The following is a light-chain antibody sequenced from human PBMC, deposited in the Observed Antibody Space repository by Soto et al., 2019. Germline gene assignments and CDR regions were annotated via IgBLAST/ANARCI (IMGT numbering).Light chain of an antibody. CDR3: QHYNNWPLT. V-gene: IGKV3-15*01. J-gene: IGKJ4*01. Sequence: EIVITQSPATLCVSPGERASLSCRASQSVSSNLAWYQQKPGQTPRLLIYATSTRATGIPARFSGSGSGTEFTLTISSLQSEDFAVYYCQHYNNWPLTFGGGTKVDIK. CDR2: ATS. CDR1: QSVSSN.